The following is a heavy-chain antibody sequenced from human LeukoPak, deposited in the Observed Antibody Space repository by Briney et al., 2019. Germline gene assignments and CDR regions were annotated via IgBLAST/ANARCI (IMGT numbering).Heavy chain of an antibody. CDR1: GGSISSYY. V-gene: IGHV4-59*01. D-gene: IGHD6-6*01. Sequence: SETVSLTCTVSGGSISSYYWSWIRQPPGKGLEWIGYIYYSGSTNYNPSLKSRVTISVDTSKNQLSLKLSSVTAADTAVYYCARDSGLVPHAFDIWGQGTMVTVSS. CDR3: ARDSGLVPHAFDI. CDR2: IYYSGST. J-gene: IGHJ3*02.